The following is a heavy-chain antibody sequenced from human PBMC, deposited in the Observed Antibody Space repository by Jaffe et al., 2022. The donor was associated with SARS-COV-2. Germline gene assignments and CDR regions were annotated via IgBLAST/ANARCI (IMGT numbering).Heavy chain of an antibody. CDR3: TTRLELDGSGRRWFDP. CDR1: GFTFGDYA. V-gene: IGHV3-49*03. CDR2: IRSKAYGGTT. D-gene: IGHD3-10*01. J-gene: IGHJ5*02. Sequence: EVQLVESGGGLVQPGRSLRLSCTASGFTFGDYAMSWFRQAPGKGLEWVGFIRSKAYGGTTEYAASVKGRFTISRDDSKSIAYLQMNSLKTEDTAVYYCTTRLELDGSGRRWFDPWGQGTLVTVSS.